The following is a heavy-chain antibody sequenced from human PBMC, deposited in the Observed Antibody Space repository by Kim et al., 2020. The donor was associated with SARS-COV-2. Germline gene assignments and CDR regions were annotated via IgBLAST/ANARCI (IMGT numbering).Heavy chain of an antibody. J-gene: IGHJ6*02. CDR2: INQVGSDK. V-gene: IGHV3-7*03. Sequence: GGSLRLSCAASRFTFDSYWMTWVRLAPGKGLEWVANINQVGSDKYYVDSVKGRFTISRDNAKNTLYLQMNTLRAEDTAIYYCARDTRFYYGLDVWGQGTTVTGSS. CDR1: RFTFDSYW. CDR3: ARDTRFYYGLDV. D-gene: IGHD3-3*01.